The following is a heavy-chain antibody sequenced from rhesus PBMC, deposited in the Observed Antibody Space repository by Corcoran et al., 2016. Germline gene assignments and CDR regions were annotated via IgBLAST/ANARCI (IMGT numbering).Heavy chain of an antibody. CDR3: ARDDYGNYLGTYYFDY. CDR1: GYPIIDYY. V-gene: IGHV1S2*01. D-gene: IGHD4-35*01. CDR2: INPNNSNP. Sequence: QVQLVQAGAEVKKPGSSVKVSCKASGYPIIDYYMHGGRQAPRQGLEWSGWINPNNSNPKYAQKFQGRVTLTRDTSTGTAYMELISLRSEDTAVYYCARDDYGNYLGTYYFDYWGQGVLVTVSS. J-gene: IGHJ4*01.